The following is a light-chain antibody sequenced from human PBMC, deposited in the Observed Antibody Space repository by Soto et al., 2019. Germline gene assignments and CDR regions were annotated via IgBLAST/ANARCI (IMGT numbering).Light chain of an antibody. CDR2: GND. CDR3: QSYGSSPSANFV. V-gene: IGLV1-40*01. CDR1: SSNIGAGYD. Sequence: VLTQPPSVSGAPGQRVTISCTGSSSNIGAGYDVHWYQQLPGKAPKLLIYGNDNRPSGVPERFSGSKSGTSASLAITGPRADDEADYYCQSYGSSPSANFVFGTGTKV. J-gene: IGLJ1*01.